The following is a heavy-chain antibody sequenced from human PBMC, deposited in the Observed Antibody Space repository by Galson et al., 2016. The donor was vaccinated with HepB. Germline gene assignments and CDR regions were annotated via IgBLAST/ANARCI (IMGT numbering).Heavy chain of an antibody. Sequence: SLRLSCAASGFTLSSYGMHWVRQAPGKGLEWVAVIWYDGSNKYYADSVKGRFTISRDYSKNTLYLQMNSLRAEDTAVYYCAKTYYDFWSGYDYYYGMDVWGQGTTVTVSS. J-gene: IGHJ6*02. D-gene: IGHD3-3*01. CDR2: IWYDGSNK. CDR1: GFTLSSYG. CDR3: AKTYYDFWSGYDYYYGMDV. V-gene: IGHV3-33*06.